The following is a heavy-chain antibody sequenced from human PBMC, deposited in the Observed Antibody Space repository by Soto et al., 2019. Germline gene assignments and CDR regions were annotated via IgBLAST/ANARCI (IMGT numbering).Heavy chain of an antibody. CDR2: IFYSGIV. CDR1: GGFISSSSDY. J-gene: IGHJ4*02. V-gene: IGHV4-39*07. CDR3: AAPPRY. Sequence: SETLSLTCTVSGGFISSSSDYWGWIRQPPGKGLEWIGSIFYSGIVFDNPSLKSRVTISVDTSKNQFSLKLTSVTAADTAVYYCAAPPRYWGQGTLVTVSS. D-gene: IGHD6-6*01.